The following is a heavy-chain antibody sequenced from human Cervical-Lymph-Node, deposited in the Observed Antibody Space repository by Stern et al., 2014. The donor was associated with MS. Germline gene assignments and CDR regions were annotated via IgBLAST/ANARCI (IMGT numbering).Heavy chain of an antibody. CDR1: GGTFSSYT. CDR2: SIPILGIA. D-gene: IGHD4-17*01. CDR3: AREGGYGDYSWFDP. V-gene: IGHV1-69*09. Sequence: VQLVQSGAEVKKPGSSVKVSCKASGGTFSSYTISWVRQAPGHGLECMGRSIPILGIANYAQKFQGRVTITADKSTSTAYMELSSLRSEDTAVYYCAREGGYGDYSWFDPWGQGTLVTVSS. J-gene: IGHJ5*02.